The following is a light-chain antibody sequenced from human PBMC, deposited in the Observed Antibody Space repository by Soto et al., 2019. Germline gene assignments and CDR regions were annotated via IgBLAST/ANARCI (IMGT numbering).Light chain of an antibody. CDR3: QQRSNWYT. J-gene: IGKJ2*01. Sequence: EIVLTQSPDTLSLSPGERATLSCRASQSVGSYLAWYQQKPGQAPRLLIYASSNRATGIPARFSGSVSGIDFTLTISSLEPEDFAVYYCQQRSNWYTFGQGTKLEIK. CDR2: ASS. V-gene: IGKV3-11*01. CDR1: QSVGSY.